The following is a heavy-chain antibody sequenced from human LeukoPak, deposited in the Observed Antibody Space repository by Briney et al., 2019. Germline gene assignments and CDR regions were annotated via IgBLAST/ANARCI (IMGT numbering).Heavy chain of an antibody. CDR1: GGTFSSYA. Sequence: ASVKVSCKASGGTFSSYAISWVRQAPGQGLEWMGWINPNSGGTNYAQKFQGRVTMTRDTSISTAYMELSRLRSDDTAVYYCARRSTSCNDAFDIWGQGTMVTVSS. J-gene: IGHJ3*02. V-gene: IGHV1-2*02. D-gene: IGHD2-2*01. CDR2: INPNSGGT. CDR3: ARRSTSCNDAFDI.